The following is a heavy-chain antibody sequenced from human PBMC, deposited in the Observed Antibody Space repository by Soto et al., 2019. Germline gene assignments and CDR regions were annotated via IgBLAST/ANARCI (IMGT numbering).Heavy chain of an antibody. D-gene: IGHD3-3*01. CDR3: AREVTILGVVIATYGMDV. CDR1: GFTFSSYS. CDR2: ISSSSSHI. V-gene: IGHV3-21*01. Sequence: EVQLVESGGGLAKPGGSLRLSCAASGFTFSSYSMNWVRQAPGKGLEWVSSISSSSSHIYNADSVKGRFTISRDNAKNSLYLQMNSLRAEDTAVYYCAREVTILGVVIATYGMDVWGQGTTVTVSS. J-gene: IGHJ6*02.